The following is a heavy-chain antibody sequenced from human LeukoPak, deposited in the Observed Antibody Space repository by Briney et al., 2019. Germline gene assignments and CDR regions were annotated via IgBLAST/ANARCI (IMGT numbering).Heavy chain of an antibody. D-gene: IGHD3-16*01. V-gene: IGHV4-59*08. Sequence: SETLSLTCTVSGGSISSYYWSWIRQPPGKGLEWIGYIYYSGSTNYNPSLKSRVTISVDTSKNQFSLKLSSVTAADTAVYYCARVFTIWGSSLDYWGRGTLVTVSS. CDR2: IYYSGST. CDR3: ARVFTIWGSSLDY. CDR1: GGSISSYY. J-gene: IGHJ4*02.